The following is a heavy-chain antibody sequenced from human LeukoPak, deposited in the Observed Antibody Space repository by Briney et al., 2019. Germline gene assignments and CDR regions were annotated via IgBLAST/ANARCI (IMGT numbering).Heavy chain of an antibody. J-gene: IGHJ3*02. V-gene: IGHV1-24*01. Sequence: ASVNVSCKVSGYTLTELSMHWVRQAPGKGLEWMGGFDPEDGETIYAQKFQGRVTMTEDTSTDTAYMELSSLRSEDTAVYYCAAAAFVVVDAFDIWGQGTMVTVSS. CDR2: FDPEDGET. CDR1: GYTLTELS. CDR3: AAAAFVVVDAFDI. D-gene: IGHD2-2*01.